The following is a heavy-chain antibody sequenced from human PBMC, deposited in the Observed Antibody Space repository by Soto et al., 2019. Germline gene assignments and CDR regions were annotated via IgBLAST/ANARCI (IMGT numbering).Heavy chain of an antibody. CDR2: INHSGST. CDR1: GGSFSGYY. Sequence: PSETLSLTCAVYGGSFSGYYWSWIRQPPGKGLEWIGEINHSGSTNYNPSLKSRVTISVDTSKNQFSLKLSSVTAADTAVYYCARGFWSGQYNYYGMDVWGQGTTVTAP. J-gene: IGHJ6*02. D-gene: IGHD3-3*01. V-gene: IGHV4-34*01. CDR3: ARGFWSGQYNYYGMDV.